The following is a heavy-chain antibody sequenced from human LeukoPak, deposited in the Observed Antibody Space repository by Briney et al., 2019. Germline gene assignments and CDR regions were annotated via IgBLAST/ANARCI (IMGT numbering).Heavy chain of an antibody. CDR1: GFTVSSNY. Sequence: GGSLRLSCAASGFTVSSNYMSWVRQAPGKGLEWVSVIYSGGSTYYADSVKGRFTISRDNSKNTLYLQMNSLRAEDTAVYYCAKDRRWLQSDYWGQGTLVTVSS. D-gene: IGHD5-24*01. CDR3: AKDRRWLQSDY. CDR2: IYSGGST. V-gene: IGHV3-53*05. J-gene: IGHJ4*02.